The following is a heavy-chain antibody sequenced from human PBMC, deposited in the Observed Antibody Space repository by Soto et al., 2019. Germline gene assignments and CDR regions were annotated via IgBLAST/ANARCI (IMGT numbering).Heavy chain of an antibody. D-gene: IGHD2-15*01. CDR1: VFTVSSYA. CDR2: ISSSGVPT. V-gene: IGHV3-64D*06. CDR3: VKDRWIDY. J-gene: IGHJ4*02. Sequence: PGGSLRLSCSVSVFTVSSYAMHWVRQAPGKGLQYVSSISSSGVPTYYADSVKGRFTISRDNSQNTLYLQMSSLRLEDTAVYYCVKDRWIDYWGQGILVTVSS.